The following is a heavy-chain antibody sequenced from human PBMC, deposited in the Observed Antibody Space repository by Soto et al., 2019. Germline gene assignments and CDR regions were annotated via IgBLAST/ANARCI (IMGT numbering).Heavy chain of an antibody. V-gene: IGHV1-18*01. CDR2: ISAHNGNT. CDR1: GYTFTSYG. D-gene: IGHD6-6*01. Sequence: QFHLVQSGAEVKKPGASVKVSCKGSGYTFTSYGITWVRQAPGQGLEWMGWISAHNGNTDYAQKLQGRVTVTRDTSTSTAYMELRSLRSDDTAVYYCARGRDGDYWGQGALVTVSS. J-gene: IGHJ4*02. CDR3: ARGRDGDY.